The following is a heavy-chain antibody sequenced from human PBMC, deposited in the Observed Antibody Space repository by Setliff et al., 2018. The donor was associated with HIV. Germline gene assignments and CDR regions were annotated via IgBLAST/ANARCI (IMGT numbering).Heavy chain of an antibody. V-gene: IGHV3-30*02. D-gene: IGHD3-22*01. CDR2: IRYDGSNK. Sequence: PGGSLRLSCAASGFTFSSYGMHWVRQAPGKGLEWVAFIRYDGSNKYYADSVKGRFTISRDNAKNSLYLQMNSLRAEDTAVYYCAKYYYDSSGQPHFDIWGQGTMVTVSS. CDR1: GFTFSSYG. J-gene: IGHJ3*02. CDR3: AKYYYDSSGQPHFDI.